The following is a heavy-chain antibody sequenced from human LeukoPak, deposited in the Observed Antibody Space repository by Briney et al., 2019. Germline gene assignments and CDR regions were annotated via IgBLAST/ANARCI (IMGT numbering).Heavy chain of an antibody. CDR3: ARDRTDSSGWYVSSQYYFDY. V-gene: IGHV3-48*03. D-gene: IGHD6-19*01. CDR2: ISSSGSTI. CDR1: GFTFSSYE. Sequence: GGSLRLSCAASGFTFSSYEMNWVRQAPGKGLEWVSYISSSGSTIYYADSVKGRFTISRDNAKNSLYLQMNNPRAEDTAVYYCARDRTDSSGWYVSSQYYFDYWGQGTLVTVSS. J-gene: IGHJ4*02.